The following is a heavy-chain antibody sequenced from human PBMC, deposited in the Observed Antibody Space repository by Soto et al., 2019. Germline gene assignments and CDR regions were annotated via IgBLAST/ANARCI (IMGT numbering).Heavy chain of an antibody. CDR2: IYYSGST. D-gene: IGHD3-22*01. Sequence: AETLARTCTVSGGSISSYHWSWIRQPPGKVLELVGYIYYSGSTNYNPSLKGRVTISVDTSKNHFSLKLSSVTAADTAVYYCATDYDSRSFAALDIWGKGT. CDR3: ATDYDSRSFAALDI. J-gene: IGHJ3*02. CDR1: GGSISSYH. V-gene: IGHV4-59*01.